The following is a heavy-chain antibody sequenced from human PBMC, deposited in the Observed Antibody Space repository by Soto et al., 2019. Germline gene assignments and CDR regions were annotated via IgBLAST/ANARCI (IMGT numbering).Heavy chain of an antibody. V-gene: IGHV4-31*03. CDR3: ARFGYSTNIGIDY. J-gene: IGHJ4*02. D-gene: IGHD3-22*01. Sequence: QVQLQESGPGLVKPSQTLSLTCTVSGGSISSGGYYWSWIRQHPGKGLEWIGYIYYSGSTYYNPSLKSGVTISVDTSKNQFSLKLSSVTAADTAVYYCARFGYSTNIGIDYWGQGTLVTVSS. CDR2: IYYSGST. CDR1: GGSISSGGYY.